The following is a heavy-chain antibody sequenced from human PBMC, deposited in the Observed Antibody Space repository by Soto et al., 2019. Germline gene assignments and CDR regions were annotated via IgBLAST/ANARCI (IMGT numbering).Heavy chain of an antibody. CDR2: ISYDGSNK. J-gene: IGHJ6*02. CDR1: GFTFSSYA. Sequence: PGGSLRLSCAASGFTFSSYAMHWVRQAPGKGLEWVAVISYDGSNKYYADSVKGRFTISRDNSKNTLYLQMNSLRAEDTAVYYCARDKWFGSSYYYYYYGMDVWGQGTTVTVSS. V-gene: IGHV3-30-3*01. CDR3: ARDKWFGSSYYYYYYGMDV. D-gene: IGHD3-10*01.